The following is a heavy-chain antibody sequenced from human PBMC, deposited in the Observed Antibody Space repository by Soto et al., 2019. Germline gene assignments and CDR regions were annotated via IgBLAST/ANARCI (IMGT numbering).Heavy chain of an antibody. CDR2: IYYTGST. CDR3: ASYYCSSDTCYYFDY. CDR1: GGSISNYY. J-gene: IGHJ4*02. D-gene: IGHD2-2*01. Sequence: SETLSLTCTVSGGSISNYYWSWIRQTPGKGLEWIGYIYYTGSTNYNPSLKSRVSFSVDTSKNQFSLKLSSVTAADTAVYYCASYYCSSDTCYYFDYWGQGTLVTVS. V-gene: IGHV4-59*01.